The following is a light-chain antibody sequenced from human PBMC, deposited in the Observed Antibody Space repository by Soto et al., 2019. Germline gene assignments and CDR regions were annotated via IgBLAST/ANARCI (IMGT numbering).Light chain of an antibody. V-gene: IGKV1-17*01. J-gene: IGKJ1*01. CDR2: AAS. CDR3: LQQNSYHRT. CDR1: QGIRNE. Sequence: DIQMTQSPSSLSASVGDRVTITCRASQGIRNELGWYQQKPGKAPKRLIYAASSLQSGVPSRCIGSGSCTKLSLPTSSLQPEDFATSYCLQQNSYHRTFGQGTKVEIK.